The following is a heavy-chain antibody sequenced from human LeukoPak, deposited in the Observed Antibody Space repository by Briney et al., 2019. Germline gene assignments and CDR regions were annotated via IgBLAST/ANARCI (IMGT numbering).Heavy chain of an antibody. V-gene: IGHV3-53*01. CDR3: ARVYYYYYGMDV. CDR1: GFTVSNNY. J-gene: IGHJ6*02. CDR2: IYSGDST. Sequence: GGSLRLSCAASGFTVSNNYMSWVRQAPGKGLEWVSVIYSGDSTYYADSVKGRFTISRDNSKNMVYLQMNSLRTEDTAVYYCARVYYYYYGMDVWGQGTTVTVSS.